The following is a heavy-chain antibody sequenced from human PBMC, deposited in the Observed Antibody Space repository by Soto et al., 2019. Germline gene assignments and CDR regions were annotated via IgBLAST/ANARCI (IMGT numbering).Heavy chain of an antibody. D-gene: IGHD3-22*01. Sequence: PSETLSLTCTVSGGSISSYYWSWIRQPPGKGLEWIGYIYYSGSTNYNPSLKSRVTISVDTSKNQFSLKLSSVTAADTAVYYCARLDYYDSSGYYDYWGQGTLVTVS. CDR2: IYYSGST. CDR3: ARLDYYDSSGYYDY. CDR1: GGSISSYY. J-gene: IGHJ4*02. V-gene: IGHV4-59*08.